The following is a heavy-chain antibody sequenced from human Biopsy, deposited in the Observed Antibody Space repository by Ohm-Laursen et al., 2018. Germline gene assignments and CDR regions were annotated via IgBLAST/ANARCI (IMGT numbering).Heavy chain of an antibody. V-gene: IGHV3-9*01. CDR1: GFNFNHYA. CDR3: ATIAGWGSSPDLRPY. CDR2: IFRNSGNI. Sequence: SLRLSCAASGFNFNHYAMHWVRQAPGKGLEWVSGIFRNSGNIDYAASVKGRFTISRDNAKNSLYLQMNSLRPEDTAFYYCATIAGWGSSPDLRPYWGQGTLVTVSS. D-gene: IGHD3-3*01. J-gene: IGHJ4*02.